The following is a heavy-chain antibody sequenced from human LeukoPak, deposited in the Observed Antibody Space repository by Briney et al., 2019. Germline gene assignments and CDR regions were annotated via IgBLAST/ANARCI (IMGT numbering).Heavy chain of an antibody. D-gene: IGHD6-13*01. J-gene: IGHJ4*02. CDR3: ARDLYRIAAAGATPFDY. Sequence: ASVKVSCKASGYTSTGYYMHWVRQAPGQGLEWMGRINPNSGGTNYAQKFQGRVTMTRDTSISTAYMELSRLRSDDTAVYYCARDLYRIAAAGATPFDYWGQGTLVTVSS. CDR2: INPNSGGT. CDR1: GYTSTGYY. V-gene: IGHV1-2*06.